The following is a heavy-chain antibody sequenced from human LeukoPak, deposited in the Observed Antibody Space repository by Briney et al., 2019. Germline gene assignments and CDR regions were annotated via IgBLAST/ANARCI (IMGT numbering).Heavy chain of an antibody. Sequence: PGGSLRLSCAASGFTFSSYAMSWVRQAPGKGLEWVSAIGGSGGSTYYADSGKGRFTISRDSSKNTLYLQMNSLRAEDTAVYYCAKRGAEVGTTIAPGDYWGQGSLVTVSS. J-gene: IGHJ4*02. D-gene: IGHD1-26*01. CDR2: IGGSGGST. V-gene: IGHV3-23*01. CDR1: GFTFSSYA. CDR3: AKRGAEVGTTIAPGDY.